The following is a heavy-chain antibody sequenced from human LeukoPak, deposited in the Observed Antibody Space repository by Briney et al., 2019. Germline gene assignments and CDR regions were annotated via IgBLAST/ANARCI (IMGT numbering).Heavy chain of an antibody. Sequence: GSLRPSCVASGFTFGKYWMSWVRQAPGKGLEWVANIKLDGSEKNYVDSVKGRFTISRDNTKNSLYLQMNSLRVEDTAVFYCARDQYDTWSRRGNFDSWGQGTLVIVSS. CDR1: GFTFGKYW. CDR2: IKLDGSEK. CDR3: ARDQYDTWSRRGNFDS. J-gene: IGHJ4*02. D-gene: IGHD3-3*01. V-gene: IGHV3-7*03.